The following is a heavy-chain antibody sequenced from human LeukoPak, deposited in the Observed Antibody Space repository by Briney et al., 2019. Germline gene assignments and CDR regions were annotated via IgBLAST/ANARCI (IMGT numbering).Heavy chain of an antibody. CDR1: GGSFSGYY. Sequence: SETLSLTCAVYGGSFSGYYWSWIRQPPGKGVEGMGEINHSGSTKYNPALKSRGTISVETRKNKCSLKLSSVTAADTAVYYCARLPTVTTGGTDYYSYYYGMDVWGQGTTVTVPS. CDR2: INHSGST. D-gene: IGHD4-17*01. J-gene: IGHJ6*02. V-gene: IGHV4-34*01. CDR3: ARLPTVTTGGTDYYSYYYGMDV.